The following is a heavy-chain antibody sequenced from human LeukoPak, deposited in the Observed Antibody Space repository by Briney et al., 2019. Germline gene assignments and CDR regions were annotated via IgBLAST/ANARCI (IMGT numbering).Heavy chain of an antibody. CDR1: GFTFSSYS. V-gene: IGHV3-48*01. D-gene: IGHD6-6*01. CDR2: ISSSSSTI. J-gene: IGHJ4*02. CDR3: ARDPGSSSY. Sequence: GGSLRLSCAASGFTFSSYSMNWVRQAPGKGLEWVSYISSSSSTIYYADSVKGRFTISRDNAKNSLYLQMNSLRAEDTAVYYCARDPGSSSYWGQGTLVTVSS.